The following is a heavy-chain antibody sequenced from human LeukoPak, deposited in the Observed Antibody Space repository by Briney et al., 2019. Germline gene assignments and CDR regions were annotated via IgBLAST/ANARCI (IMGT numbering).Heavy chain of an antibody. CDR2: ISYDGSSK. V-gene: IGHV3-30*09. Sequence: GRSLRLSCAASGFTFSSYAMHWVRQAPGKGLEWEAVISYDGSSKYYADSVKGRFAISRDNSKNTVYLQMNSLRAEDTAVYYCARDGLRLGDSERKHAFDIWGQGTMVTVSS. D-gene: IGHD3-16*01. J-gene: IGHJ3*02. CDR1: GFTFSSYA. CDR3: ARDGLRLGDSERKHAFDI.